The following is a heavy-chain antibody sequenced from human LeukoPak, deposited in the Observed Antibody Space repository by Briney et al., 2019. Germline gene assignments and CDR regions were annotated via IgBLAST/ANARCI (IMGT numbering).Heavy chain of an antibody. CDR3: ARAYDFWSGYYPYFDY. Sequence: PSETLSLNCTVSGGSISSGDYYWSWIRQPPGKGLEWIGYIYYSGSTYYNPSLKSRVTISVDTSKNQFSLKLSSVTAADTAVYYCARAYDFWSGYYPYFDYWGQGTLVTVSS. D-gene: IGHD3-3*01. CDR2: IYYSGST. CDR1: GGSISSGDYY. J-gene: IGHJ4*02. V-gene: IGHV4-30-4*08.